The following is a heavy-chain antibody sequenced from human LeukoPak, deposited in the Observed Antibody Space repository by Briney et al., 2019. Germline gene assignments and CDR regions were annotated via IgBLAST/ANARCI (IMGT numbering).Heavy chain of an antibody. CDR1: GGSISGYY. CDR2: IYYSGST. CDR3: ARNDRTTVTHFDL. Sequence: PSETLSLTCTVSGGSISGYYWSWIRQPPGKGLEWIGYIYYSGSTNYNPSLKSRVTISVDTSKNQFSLKLSSVTAADTAVYYCARNDRTTVTHFDLWGRGTLVTASS. D-gene: IGHD4-17*01. J-gene: IGHJ2*01. V-gene: IGHV4-59*01.